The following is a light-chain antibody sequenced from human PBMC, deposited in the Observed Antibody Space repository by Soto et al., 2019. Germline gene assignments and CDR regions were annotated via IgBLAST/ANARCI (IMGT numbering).Light chain of an antibody. Sequence: SVLTQPPSVSAAPGQTVTISCSGGSSNIGRNYVSWYQQLPRTAPKLLISDNNRRPSGTPDRFSGSKSGTSATLGITGLQTGDEADYYCVAWDTSLRAVIFGGGTKLTVL. CDR3: VAWDTSLRAVI. J-gene: IGLJ2*01. CDR1: SSNIGRNY. V-gene: IGLV1-51*01. CDR2: DNN.